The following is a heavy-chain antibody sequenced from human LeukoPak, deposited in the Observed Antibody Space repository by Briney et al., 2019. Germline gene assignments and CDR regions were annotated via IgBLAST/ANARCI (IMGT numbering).Heavy chain of an antibody. Sequence: SETLSLTCTVSGGSIRSSYYYWGWIRQPPGKGLEWIGSIYDSGSTYYNPSLKSRVTISVDTSKNQFSLKLSSVTAADTAVYYCARSSWNWFDPWGQGTLVTVSS. CDR2: IYDSGST. CDR3: ARSSWNWFDP. CDR1: GGSIRSSYYY. V-gene: IGHV4-39*01. D-gene: IGHD6-13*01. J-gene: IGHJ5*02.